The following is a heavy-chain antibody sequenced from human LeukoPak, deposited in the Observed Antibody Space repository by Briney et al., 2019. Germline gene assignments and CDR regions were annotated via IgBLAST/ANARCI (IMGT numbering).Heavy chain of an antibody. CDR3: ARDTVDDPYAFDI. D-gene: IGHD4-11*01. Sequence: ASVKVSCKASGYTFTGCYMHWVRQAPGQGLEWMGWINPNSGGTNYAQKFQGRVTMTRDTSISTAYMELSRLRSDDTAVYYCARDTVDDPYAFDIWGQGTMVTVSS. CDR1: GYTFTGCY. CDR2: INPNSGGT. V-gene: IGHV1-2*02. J-gene: IGHJ3*02.